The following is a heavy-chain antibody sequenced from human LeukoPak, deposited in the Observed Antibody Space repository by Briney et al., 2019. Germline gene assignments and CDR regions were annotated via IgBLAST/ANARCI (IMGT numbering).Heavy chain of an antibody. CDR2: ISWNSGSI. CDR3: AKGVVVVPAAIYYGMDV. J-gene: IGHJ6*02. V-gene: IGHV3-9*01. D-gene: IGHD2-2*02. Sequence: GGSLRLSCAASGFTFDDYAMHWVRQAPGKGLEWVSGISWNSGSIGYADSVKGRFTISIDNAKNSLYLQMNSLRAEDTALYYCAKGVVVVPAAIYYGMDVWGQGTTVTVSS. CDR1: GFTFDDYA.